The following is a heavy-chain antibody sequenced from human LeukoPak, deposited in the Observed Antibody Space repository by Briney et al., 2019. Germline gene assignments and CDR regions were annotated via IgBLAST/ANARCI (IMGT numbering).Heavy chain of an antibody. CDR2: INHSGST. CDR1: GGSFSGYY. V-gene: IGHV4-34*01. CDR3: ARGRILWFGELLVY. D-gene: IGHD3-10*01. Sequence: SETLSLTCAVYGGSFSGYYWSWIRQPPGKGLEWIGEINHSGSTNYNPSLKSRVTISVDTSKNQFSLKLSSVTAADTAVYYCARGRILWFGELLVYWGQGTLVTVSS. J-gene: IGHJ4*02.